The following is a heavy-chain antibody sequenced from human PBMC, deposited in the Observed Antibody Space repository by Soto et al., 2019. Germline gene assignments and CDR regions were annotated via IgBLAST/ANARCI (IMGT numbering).Heavy chain of an antibody. CDR1: GGSISSSNW. CDR2: IYHSGST. V-gene: IGHV4-4*02. J-gene: IGHJ4*02. CDR3: ARVAVAGTRFAY. D-gene: IGHD6-19*01. Sequence: QVQLQESGPGLVKPSGTLSLTCAVSGGSISSSNWWSWVRQPPGKGLEWIGEIYHSGSTNYNPSLTGRVTKSVDKSKNQFSLQLSSVTAAYTAVYYCARVAVAGTRFAYWGQGTLVTVSS.